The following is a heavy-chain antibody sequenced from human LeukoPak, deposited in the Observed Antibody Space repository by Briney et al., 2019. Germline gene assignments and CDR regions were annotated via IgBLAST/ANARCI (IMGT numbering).Heavy chain of an antibody. Sequence: GGSLRLSCAASGFTFSSYAVSWVRQAPGKGLEWVSAISGSGGSTYYADSVKGRFTISRDNSKNTLYLQMNSLRAEDTAVYYCAKDASVVGATRSDYWGQGTLVTVSS. CDR2: ISGSGGST. D-gene: IGHD1-26*01. J-gene: IGHJ4*02. CDR3: AKDASVVGATRSDY. CDR1: GFTFSSYA. V-gene: IGHV3-23*01.